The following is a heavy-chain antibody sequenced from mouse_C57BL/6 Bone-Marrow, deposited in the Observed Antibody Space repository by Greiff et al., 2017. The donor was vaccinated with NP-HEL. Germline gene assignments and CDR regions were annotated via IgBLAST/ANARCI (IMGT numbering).Heavy chain of an antibody. V-gene: IGHV5-12*01. CDR1: GFTFSDYY. J-gene: IGHJ1*03. D-gene: IGHD1-1*01. CDR2: ISNGGGSP. Sequence: DVKLQESGGGLVQPGGSLKLSCAASGFTFSDYYLYWVRQTPEKRLEWVAYISNGGGSPYYPDTVKGRFTITRDNAKNTLYLQMSRLKSEGTAMYYCARDTGWYFDVWGTGTTVTVSS. CDR3: ARDTGWYFDV.